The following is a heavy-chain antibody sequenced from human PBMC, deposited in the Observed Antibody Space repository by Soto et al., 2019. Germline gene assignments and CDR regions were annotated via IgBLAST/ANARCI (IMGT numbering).Heavy chain of an antibody. D-gene: IGHD1-1*01. V-gene: IGHV4-59*01. J-gene: IGHJ4*02. CDR3: ARLATRYYFDY. CDR2: IYYSGST. CDR1: GGSFSGYI. Sequence: SETLSLTCDVYGGSFSGYIWTWIRQTPGKGLQWIGYIYYSGSTNYNPSLKSRVTISVDTSKNQFSLKMSSVTAADTAVYYCARLATRYYFDYWDQGSL.